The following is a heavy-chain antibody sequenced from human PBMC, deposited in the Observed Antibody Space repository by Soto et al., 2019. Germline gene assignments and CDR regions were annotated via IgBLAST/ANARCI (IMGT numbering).Heavy chain of an antibody. CDR2: IIPILGIA. D-gene: IGHD3-10*01. Sequence: GASVKVSCKASGGTFGSYTISWVRQAPGQGLEWMGRIIPILGIANYAQEFRGRVTITADKSTSTAYMELSSLRSEDTAVYYCARGYYYGSGSSPRVYYYYGMDVWGQGTTVTVSS. V-gene: IGHV1-69*02. CDR3: ARGYYYGSGSSPRVYYYYGMDV. J-gene: IGHJ6*02. CDR1: GGTFGSYT.